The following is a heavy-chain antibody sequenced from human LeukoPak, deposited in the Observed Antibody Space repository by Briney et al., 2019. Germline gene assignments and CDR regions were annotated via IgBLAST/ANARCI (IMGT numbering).Heavy chain of an antibody. CDR2: INPNSGGT. D-gene: IGHD1-14*01. CDR3: ARDHPNRYYFDY. Sequence: ASVKVSCKASGYTFTGYYMHWVRQAPGQGLEWMGWINPNSGGTNYAQKFQGRVTMTRDTSISTAYMELSRLRSDDTAVYYCARDHPNRYYFDYWGQGTLVTVSS. CDR1: GYTFTGYY. V-gene: IGHV1-2*02. J-gene: IGHJ4*02.